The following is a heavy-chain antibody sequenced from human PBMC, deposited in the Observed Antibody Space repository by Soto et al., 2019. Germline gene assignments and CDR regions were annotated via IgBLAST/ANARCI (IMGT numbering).Heavy chain of an antibody. Sequence: ASVTVSCKASGYTFTSYGVSWVRQAPGQGLEWMGWISAYNGDTNYAQKVQGRVTMTTDTSTSTAYMELRSLRSEDTAVYYCARDQGAGQYGMDVWGHGTKVTVSS. CDR2: ISAYNGDT. CDR1: GYTFTSYG. D-gene: IGHD4-4*01. CDR3: ARDQGAGQYGMDV. V-gene: IGHV1-18*01. J-gene: IGHJ6*02.